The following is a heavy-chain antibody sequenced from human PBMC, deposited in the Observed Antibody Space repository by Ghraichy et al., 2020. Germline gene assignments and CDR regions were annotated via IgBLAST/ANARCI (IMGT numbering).Heavy chain of an antibody. J-gene: IGHJ6*02. CDR3: ARGIVVVPAAMGYYYYYYGMDV. V-gene: IGHV4-34*01. CDR1: GGSFSGYY. Sequence: SETLSLTCAVYGGSFSGYYWSWIRQPPGKGLEWIGEINHSGSTNYNPSLKSRVTISVDTSKNQFSLKLSSVTAADTAVYYCARGIVVVPAAMGYYYYYYGMDVWGQGTTVTVSS. CDR2: INHSGST. D-gene: IGHD2-2*01.